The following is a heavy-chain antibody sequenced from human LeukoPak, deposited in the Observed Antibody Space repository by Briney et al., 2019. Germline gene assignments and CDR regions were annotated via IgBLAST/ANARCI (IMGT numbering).Heavy chain of an antibody. CDR3: AKEGLRFLERSKRQYMDV. CDR1: GFTFDDYA. D-gene: IGHD3-3*01. CDR2: ISWNSGSI. V-gene: IGHV3-9*01. J-gene: IGHJ6*02. Sequence: PGRSLRLSCAASGFTFDDYAMHWVRQAPGKGLEWVSGISWNSGSIGYADSVKGRFTISRDNAKNSLYLQMNSLRAEDTALYYCAKEGLRFLERSKRQYMDVWGQGTTVTVSS.